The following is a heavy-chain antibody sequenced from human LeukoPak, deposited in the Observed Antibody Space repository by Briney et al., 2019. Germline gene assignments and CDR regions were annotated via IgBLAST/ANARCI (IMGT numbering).Heavy chain of an antibody. CDR3: TTDGGYSYGSAGY. CDR1: GFTSSYAW. CDR2: IKSKTDGGTI. D-gene: IGHD5-18*01. Sequence: GGSLRLSCAASGFTSSYAWRNWVRQAPAKGLEWVGRIKSKTDGGTIDYAAPVKGRFTISRDDSKNTVYLQMNSLKTEDTAVYYCTTDGGYSYGSAGYWGQGTLVTVSS. J-gene: IGHJ4*02. V-gene: IGHV3-15*07.